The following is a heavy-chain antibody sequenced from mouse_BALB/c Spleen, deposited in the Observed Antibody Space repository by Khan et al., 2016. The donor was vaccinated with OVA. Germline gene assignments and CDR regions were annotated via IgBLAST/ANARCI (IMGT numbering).Heavy chain of an antibody. D-gene: IGHD2-1*01. V-gene: IGHV3-1*02. CDR1: GYSITSGYS. J-gene: IGHJ4*01. CDR2: IYHSGSI. CDR3: ARDGNYMDY. Sequence: EVQLQESGPDLVKPSQSLSLTCTVTGYSITSGYSWHWIRQFPGNKLEWMGYIYHSGSINYNPSLKSRFSITRDTSKNLFFLQLNPVTTEETATYYCARDGNYMDYWGQRTSVTVSS.